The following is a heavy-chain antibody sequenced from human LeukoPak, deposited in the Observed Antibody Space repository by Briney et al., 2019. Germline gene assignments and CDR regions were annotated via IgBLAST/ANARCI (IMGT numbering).Heavy chain of an antibody. Sequence: GGSLRLSCAASGFTFSSYGMHWVRQAPGKGLEGVSYISSSSSTIYYADSVKGRFTISRDNAKNSLYLQMNSLRAEDTAVYYCARAGLAAAGNFDYWGQGTLVTVSS. CDR2: ISSSSSTI. J-gene: IGHJ4*02. V-gene: IGHV3-48*01. D-gene: IGHD6-13*01. CDR1: GFTFSSYG. CDR3: ARAGLAAAGNFDY.